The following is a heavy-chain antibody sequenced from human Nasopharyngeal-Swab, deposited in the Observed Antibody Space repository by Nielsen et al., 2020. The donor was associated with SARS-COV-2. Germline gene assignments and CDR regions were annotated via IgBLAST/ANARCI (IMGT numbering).Heavy chain of an antibody. CDR3: STGPGAVATFGWFDP. V-gene: IGHV1-24*01. CDR2: FDPEGGET. CDR1: GYTLTELS. D-gene: IGHD5-12*01. J-gene: IGHJ5*02. Sequence: ASVKVSCKVSGYTLTELSMHWVRQAPGKGLEWMGGFDPEGGETIYAQKFQGRVTMTEDTSTATAYMELSSLRSEATAVYYCSTGPGAVATFGWFDPWGQGTLVTVSS.